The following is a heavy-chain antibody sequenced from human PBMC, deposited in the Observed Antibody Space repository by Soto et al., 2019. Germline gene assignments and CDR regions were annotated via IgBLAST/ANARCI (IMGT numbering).Heavy chain of an antibody. CDR3: ARPFQSWPGGWYFDL. Sequence: QVQLVQSGAEVKKPGSSVKVSCKASGGTFSSYSINWVRQAPGQGLEWMGGIIPIFGTANYAQKFQGRVTLTADESTSTAHMELSSLRNAVTAVYYCARPFQSWPGGWYFDLWGRGTLVTVSS. CDR1: GGTFSSYS. J-gene: IGHJ2*01. CDR2: IIPIFGTA. V-gene: IGHV1-69*01. D-gene: IGHD3-16*01.